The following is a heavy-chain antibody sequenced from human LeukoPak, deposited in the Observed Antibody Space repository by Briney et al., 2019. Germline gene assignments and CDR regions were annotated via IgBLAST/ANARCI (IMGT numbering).Heavy chain of an antibody. V-gene: IGHV1-2*02. CDR2: TNPTSGDT. CDR1: GYTLTDYY. D-gene: IGHD3-22*01. J-gene: IGHJ4*02. CDR3: ARGVVYYRLYF. Sequence: AASVTVSCKASGYTLTDYYIHWVRQAPGQGLEWMGWTNPTSGDTNYAQRLQGRVTMTRDTSTSTAYMELSGLRSDDTAIYYCARGVVYYRLYFWGQGGLVAVSS.